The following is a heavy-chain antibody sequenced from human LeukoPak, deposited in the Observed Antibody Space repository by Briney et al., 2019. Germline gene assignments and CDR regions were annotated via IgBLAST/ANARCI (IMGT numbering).Heavy chain of an antibody. D-gene: IGHD3-22*01. V-gene: IGHV4-39*07. CDR2: IYYSGST. CDR1: GGSISSSSYY. CDR3: ARGLWRKYYYDSSADG. Sequence: PSETLSLTCTVSGGSISSSSYYWGWIRQPPGKGLEWIGSIYYSGSTYYNPSLKSRVTISVDTSKNQFSLKLSSVTAADTAVYYCARGLWRKYYYDSSADGWGQGTLVTVSS. J-gene: IGHJ4*02.